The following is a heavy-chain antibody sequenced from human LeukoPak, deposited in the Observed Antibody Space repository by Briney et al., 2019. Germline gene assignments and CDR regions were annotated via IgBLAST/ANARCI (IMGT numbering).Heavy chain of an antibody. CDR3: ARESVSGSSAFDI. V-gene: IGHV1-46*01. CDR1: GYTFTSYY. J-gene: IGHJ3*02. D-gene: IGHD3-10*01. CDR2: INPSGGST. Sequence: ASVTVSCKASGYTFTSYYMHWVRQAPGQGLEWMGVINPSGGSTSYAQKFQGRVTMTRDTSTSTVYMELSSLRSEDTAVYYCARESVSGSSAFDIWGQGTMVTVSS.